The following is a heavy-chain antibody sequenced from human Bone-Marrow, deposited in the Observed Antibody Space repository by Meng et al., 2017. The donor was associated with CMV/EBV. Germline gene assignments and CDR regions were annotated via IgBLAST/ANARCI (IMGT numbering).Heavy chain of an antibody. Sequence: GSLRLSCAASGFTFSSYWMSWVRQAPGKGLEWVANIKQAGSGKYYVDSVKGRFTISRDNAKNSLYLQMNSLRAEDKAMYYCARERGQYKRGIFDYWGQGTLVTVSS. CDR3: ARERGQYKRGIFDY. J-gene: IGHJ4*02. V-gene: IGHV3-7*01. D-gene: IGHD1-14*01. CDR2: IKQAGSGK. CDR1: GFTFSSYW.